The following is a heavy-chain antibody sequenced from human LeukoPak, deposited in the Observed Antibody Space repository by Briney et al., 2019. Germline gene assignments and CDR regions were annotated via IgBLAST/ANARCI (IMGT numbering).Heavy chain of an antibody. CDR3: AKLVRTGPAPTDY. Sequence: PGGSLTLSCAASGFTFSNYAMSWVRQAPGKGLEWVSVISGSGGNTDYAASVKGRFTISRDHSKNTLSLQMNSLRAEDTAVYYCAKLVRTGPAPTDYWGQGTLVTVSS. V-gene: IGHV3-23*01. CDR1: GFTFSNYA. J-gene: IGHJ4*02. D-gene: IGHD1-14*01. CDR2: ISGSGGNT.